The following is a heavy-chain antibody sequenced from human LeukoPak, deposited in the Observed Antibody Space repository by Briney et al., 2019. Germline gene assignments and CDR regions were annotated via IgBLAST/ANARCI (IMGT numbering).Heavy chain of an antibody. CDR3: ASDGYSGSYRGSYY. CDR2: IIPIFGIA. Sequence: SVKVSCKASGGTFSSYAISWVRQAPGQGLEWMGRIIPIFGIANCAQKFQGRVTITADKSTSTAYMELSSLRSEDTAVYYCASDGYSGSYRGSYYWGQGTLVTVSS. V-gene: IGHV1-69*04. CDR1: GGTFSSYA. D-gene: IGHD1-26*01. J-gene: IGHJ4*02.